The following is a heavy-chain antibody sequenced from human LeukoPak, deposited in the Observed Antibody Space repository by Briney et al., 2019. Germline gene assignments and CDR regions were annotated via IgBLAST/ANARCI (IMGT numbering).Heavy chain of an antibody. J-gene: IGHJ6*03. D-gene: IGHD6-6*01. Sequence: PGRSLRLSCAASGFTFSSYGMHWVRQAPGKGLEWVAVIWYDGSNKYYADSVKGRFTISRDNSKKTLYLQMNSLRAEDTAVYYCARDWYSSSSPGYYYMDVWGKGTTVTVSS. CDR1: GFTFSSYG. V-gene: IGHV3-33*01. CDR3: ARDWYSSSSPGYYYMDV. CDR2: IWYDGSNK.